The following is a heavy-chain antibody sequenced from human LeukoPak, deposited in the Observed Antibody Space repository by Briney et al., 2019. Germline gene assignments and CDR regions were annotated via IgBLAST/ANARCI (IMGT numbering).Heavy chain of an antibody. CDR2: ISSDGSNT. Sequence: GGSLRLSCAASGFTFSSYWVHWVRQAPGKGLVWVSRISSDGSNTIYADSVKGRFTISRDNAKNTLYLQMNSLRVEDTAVYYCARDRGGSGPTTTDYWGQGTLVTVSS. CDR3: ARDRGGSGPTTTDY. V-gene: IGHV3-74*01. J-gene: IGHJ4*02. D-gene: IGHD6-19*01. CDR1: GFTFSSYW.